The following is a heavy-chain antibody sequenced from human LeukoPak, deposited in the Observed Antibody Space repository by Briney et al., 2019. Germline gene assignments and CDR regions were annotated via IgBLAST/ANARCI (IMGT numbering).Heavy chain of an antibody. J-gene: IGHJ4*02. CDR2: INAGNGNT. D-gene: IGHD2-21*02. V-gene: IGHV1-3*03. CDR1: GYTFTSYA. CDR3: ARGLGAYCGGDCYSVFDY. Sequence: ASVKVSCKASGYTFTSYAMHWVRQAPGQRLEWMGWINAGNGNTKYSQEFQGRVTITRDTSASTAYMELSSLRSEDMAVYYCARGLGAYCGGDCYSVFDYWGQGTLVTVSS.